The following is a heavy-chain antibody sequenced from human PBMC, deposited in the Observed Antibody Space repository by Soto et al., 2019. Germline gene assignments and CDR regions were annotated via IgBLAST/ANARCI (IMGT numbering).Heavy chain of an antibody. CDR1: GDSVTSYY. Sequence: SETLSLTCTVSGDSVTSYYLTWMRQPPGKGLEWIGHMYHRGSTNYNPSLKSRVTMSLDSSRNQFSLNLSSVTAADTAVYFCARDPAYSSSGVSPIFDFWGQGLLVTVSS. J-gene: IGHJ4*02. CDR3: ARDPAYSSSGVSPIFDF. V-gene: IGHV4-59*02. D-gene: IGHD2-2*01. CDR2: MYHRGST.